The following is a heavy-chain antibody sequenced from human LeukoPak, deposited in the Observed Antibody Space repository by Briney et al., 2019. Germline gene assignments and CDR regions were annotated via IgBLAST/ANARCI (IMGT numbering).Heavy chain of an antibody. J-gene: IGHJ3*02. V-gene: IGHV5-51*01. Sequence: GESLKISCKGSEYSFSNYWIGWVRQMPGKGLEWMGIIYPGDSDTRYSPSFQGQVTMSADKPISTAYLQWSSLEASDTAMYYCARLSRAYQDTFDIWGQGTMVTVSS. D-gene: IGHD2-2*01. CDR2: IYPGDSDT. CDR1: EYSFSNYW. CDR3: ARLSRAYQDTFDI.